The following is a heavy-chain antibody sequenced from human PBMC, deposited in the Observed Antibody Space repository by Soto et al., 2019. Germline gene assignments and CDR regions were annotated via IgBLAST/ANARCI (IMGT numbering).Heavy chain of an antibody. CDR1: GFSFSNCG. CDR2: ISSDGSDK. V-gene: IGHV3-30*18. CDR3: VKGSEVARQELDY. D-gene: IGHD2-15*01. J-gene: IGHJ4*02. Sequence: QVQLVESGGGVVQPGRSLRLSCAASGFSFSNCGMHWVRQAPGKGLGRVAAISSDGSDKYYSGSVKGRFTISRDNSKSTLFLQMNSLRVEDTAVYYCVKGSEVARQELDYWGQGTLVTVSS.